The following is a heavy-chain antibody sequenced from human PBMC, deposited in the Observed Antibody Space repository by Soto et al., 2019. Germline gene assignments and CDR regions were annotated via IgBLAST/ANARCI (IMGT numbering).Heavy chain of an antibody. CDR2: IYYSGST. CDR3: ARCKGSSWYLDY. CDR1: GGSISSSSYY. Sequence: TSETLSLTCTVSGGSISSSSYYWGWIRQPPGKGLEWIGSIYYSGSTYYNPSLKSRVTISVDTSKNQFSLKLSSVTAADTAVYYCARCKGSSWYLDYWGQGTLVTVSS. J-gene: IGHJ4*02. V-gene: IGHV4-39*01. D-gene: IGHD6-13*01.